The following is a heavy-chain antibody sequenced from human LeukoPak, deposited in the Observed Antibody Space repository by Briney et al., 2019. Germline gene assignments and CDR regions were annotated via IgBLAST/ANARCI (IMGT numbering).Heavy chain of an antibody. CDR1: GGSITGYY. CDR3: ARGNILTGYCFDF. J-gene: IGHJ4*02. Sequence: SETLSLTCAVYGGSITGYYWSWIRQTPGRGLEWVGEIHYTGAASYNPSLKSRATISTDTSKNQFSLRLSSVTAADTAVYYCARGNILTGYCFDFWGQGALVTVSS. CDR2: IHYTGAA. V-gene: IGHV4-34*01. D-gene: IGHD3-9*01.